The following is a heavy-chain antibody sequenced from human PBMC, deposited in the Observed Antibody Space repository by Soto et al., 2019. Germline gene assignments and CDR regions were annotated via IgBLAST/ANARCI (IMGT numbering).Heavy chain of an antibody. D-gene: IGHD2-21*02. CDR1: GDSISSDSYH. CDR3: PREDAGGDSLDV. J-gene: IGHJ6*02. Sequence: QVQLQQSGPGLVKPSQTLSLTCTVSGDSISSDSYHWTWILQSPGKGLEWIGYIHHSGSILYNPSLKSRGTISVDTSKNQFYLNLTSVTAADTAVYSCPREDAGGDSLDVWGQGTTVTVSS. V-gene: IGHV4-30-4*08. CDR2: IHHSGSI.